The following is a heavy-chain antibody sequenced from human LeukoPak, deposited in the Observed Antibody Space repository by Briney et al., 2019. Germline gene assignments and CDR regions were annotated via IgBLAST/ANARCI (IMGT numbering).Heavy chain of an antibody. J-gene: IGHJ4*02. D-gene: IGHD6-13*01. CDR3: ARDPSSWNGFFDS. CDR2: IETDGSST. CDR1: GFTFRSYW. V-gene: IGHV3-74*01. Sequence: PGGSLRLSCEASGFTFRSYWMHWVRQAPGKGLMWVSRIETDGSSTNYADSVKGRFTISRDNARNTVCLQMNSLRADDTAVYYCARDPSSWNGFFDSWGQGTLVTVFS.